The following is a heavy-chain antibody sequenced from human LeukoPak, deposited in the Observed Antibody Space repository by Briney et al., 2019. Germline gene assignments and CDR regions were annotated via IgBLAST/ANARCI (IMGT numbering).Heavy chain of an antibody. J-gene: IGHJ4*02. CDR1: GFTFSSYE. V-gene: IGHV3-48*03. D-gene: IGHD5-18*01. Sequence: GGSLRLSCAASGFTFSSYEMNWVRQAPGKGLEWVSYISSSGSTIYYADSVKGRFTISRDNAKNSLYLQMNSLRAEDTAVYYCARGGIQLWLPPDYWGQGTLVTVSS. CDR3: ARGGIQLWLPPDY. CDR2: ISSSGSTI.